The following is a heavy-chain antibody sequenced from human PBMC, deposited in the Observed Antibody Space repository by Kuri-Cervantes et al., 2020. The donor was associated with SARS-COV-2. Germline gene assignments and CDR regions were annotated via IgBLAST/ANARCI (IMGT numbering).Heavy chain of an antibody. Sequence: SETLSLTCAVSGYSISSGYYWGWIRQPPGKGLEWIGSIYYSGSTYYNPSLKSRVTISVDTSKNQFSLKLTSVTAADTAVYFCVGIWSNYRFDYWGQGTLVTVSS. CDR3: VGIWSNYRFDY. D-gene: IGHD3-3*01. CDR1: GYSISSGYY. V-gene: IGHV4-38-2*01. J-gene: IGHJ4*02. CDR2: IYYSGST.